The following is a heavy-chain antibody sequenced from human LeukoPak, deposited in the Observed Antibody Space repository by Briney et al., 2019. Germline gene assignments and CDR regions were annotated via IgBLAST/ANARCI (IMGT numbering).Heavy chain of an antibody. V-gene: IGHV4-59*01. Sequence: PSETPSLTCTVSGGSISSYYWSWIRQPPGKRLEWIGYIYYSGSTNYNPSLKSRVTISVDTSKNQFSLKPSSVTAADTAVYYCASGGTPDWYFDLWGRGTLVTVSS. CDR3: ASGGTPDWYFDL. CDR1: GGSISSYY. D-gene: IGHD4-23*01. J-gene: IGHJ2*01. CDR2: IYYSGST.